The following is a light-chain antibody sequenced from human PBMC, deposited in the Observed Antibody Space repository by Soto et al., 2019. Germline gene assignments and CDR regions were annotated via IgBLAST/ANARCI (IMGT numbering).Light chain of an antibody. J-gene: IGKJ1*01. CDR2: AAS. Sequence: DIQMTQSPSSLSGSVGDRVTISCRSSENIRSYLNWYQQKPGKAPKLLIYAASTLQSGIPSRFSGSGSGTDFVFTSTSLQPEDFATYFCQQSYNSPPTFGQGTKVDIK. CDR1: ENIRSY. V-gene: IGKV1-39*01. CDR3: QQSYNSPPT.